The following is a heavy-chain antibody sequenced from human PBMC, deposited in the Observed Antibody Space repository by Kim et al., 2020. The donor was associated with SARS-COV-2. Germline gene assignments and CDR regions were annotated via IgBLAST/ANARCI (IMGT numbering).Heavy chain of an antibody. CDR2: T. Sequence: TYTIPSLRSRVTISVDTSKNQFSLKLSAVTAADTAVYYCARHLRTYYFDYWGQGTLVTVSS. V-gene: IGHV4-39*01. J-gene: IGHJ4*02. CDR3: ARHLRTYYFDY. D-gene: IGHD2-2*01.